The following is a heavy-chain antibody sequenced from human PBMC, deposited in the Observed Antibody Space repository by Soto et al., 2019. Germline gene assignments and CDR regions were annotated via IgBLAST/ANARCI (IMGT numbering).Heavy chain of an antibody. V-gene: IGHV1-69*13. CDR3: ARGGDVNYYHGMDG. CDR2: VIPIFGTA. J-gene: IGHJ6*02. CDR1: GGTFSSYA. D-gene: IGHD5-12*01. Sequence: GASVKVSCKASGGTFSSYAISWVRQAPGQGLEWMGGVIPIFGTANYAQKFQGRVTITADESTSTAYMELSSLRSDDTAVYYCARGGDVNYYHGMDGWGQGTTVTVSS.